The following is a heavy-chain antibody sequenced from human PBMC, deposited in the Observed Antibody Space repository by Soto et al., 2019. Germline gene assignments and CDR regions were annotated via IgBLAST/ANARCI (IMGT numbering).Heavy chain of an antibody. CDR1: GFTFSSYW. D-gene: IGHD6-19*01. Sequence: PGGSLRLSCAASGFTFSSYWMSWVRQAPGKGLEWVANIKQDGSEKYYVDSVKGRFTISRDNAKNSLYLQMNSLRAEDTAVYYCAYTAVVGTTDFDYWGQATLVTVSS. CDR2: IKQDGSEK. CDR3: AYTAVVGTTDFDY. V-gene: IGHV3-7*03. J-gene: IGHJ5*01.